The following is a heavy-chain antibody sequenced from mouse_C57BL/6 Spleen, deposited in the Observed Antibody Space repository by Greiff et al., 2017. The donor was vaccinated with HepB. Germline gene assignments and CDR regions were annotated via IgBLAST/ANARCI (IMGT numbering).Heavy chain of an antibody. CDR2: IWRGGST. J-gene: IGHJ4*01. V-gene: IGHV2-5*01. Sequence: VQGVESGPGLVQPSQSLSITCTVSGFSLTSYGVHWVRQSPGKGLEWLGVIWRGGSTDYNAAFMSRLSITKDNSKSQVFFKMNSLQADDTAIYYCVWLPDYYAMDYWGQGTSVTVSS. CDR1: GFSLTSYG. CDR3: VWLPDYYAMDY. D-gene: IGHD2-2*01.